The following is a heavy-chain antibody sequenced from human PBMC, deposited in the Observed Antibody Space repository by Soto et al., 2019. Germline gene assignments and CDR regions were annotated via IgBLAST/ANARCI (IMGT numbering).Heavy chain of an antibody. CDR1: GFTFDDYA. Sequence: EVQLVESGGGVVQPGRSLRLSCTGSGFTFDDYAMYWVRQRPGAGLEWVAGISWSSGNIAHADSVKGRFTVSRDNDMSSLYLQMNSLRVEDTAMYYCARGGSEALTAAAGRTNWFDPWGQGTLVIVSS. D-gene: IGHD6-13*01. CDR3: ARGGSEALTAAAGRTNWFDP. CDR2: ISWSSGNI. V-gene: IGHV3-9*01. J-gene: IGHJ5*02.